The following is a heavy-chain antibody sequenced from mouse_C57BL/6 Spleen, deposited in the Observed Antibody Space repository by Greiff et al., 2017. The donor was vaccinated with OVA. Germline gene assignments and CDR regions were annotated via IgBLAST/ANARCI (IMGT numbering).Heavy chain of an antibody. CDR3: ARYGIMYYFDY. Sequence: VQLQQPGAELVKPGASVKLSCKASGYTFTSYWMQWVKQRPGQGLEWIGEIDPSDSYTNYNQKFKGKATLTVDTSSSTAYMQLSSLTSEDSAVYYCARYGIMYYFDYWGQGTTLTVSS. CDR1: GYTFTSYW. D-gene: IGHD1-1*02. CDR2: IDPSDSYT. J-gene: IGHJ2*01. V-gene: IGHV1-50*01.